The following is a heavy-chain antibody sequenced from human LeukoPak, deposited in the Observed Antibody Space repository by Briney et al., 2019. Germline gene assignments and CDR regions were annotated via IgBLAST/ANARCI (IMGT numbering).Heavy chain of an antibody. J-gene: IGHJ4*02. CDR3: ARSQRAYCGGDCYSSVDY. CDR2: IKQDGSEK. CDR1: GFTFSSYW. D-gene: IGHD2-21*02. Sequence: GGSLRLSWAASGFTFSSYWMSWVRQAPGKGLEWVANIKQDGSEKYYVDSVKGRFTISRDNAKNSLYLQMNSLRAEDTAVYYCARSQRAYCGGDCYSSVDYWGQGTLVTVSS. V-gene: IGHV3-7*01.